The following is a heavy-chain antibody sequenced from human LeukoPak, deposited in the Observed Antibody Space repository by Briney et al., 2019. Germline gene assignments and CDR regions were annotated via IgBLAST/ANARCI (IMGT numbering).Heavy chain of an antibody. Sequence: HPGGSLRLSCAAPGFTFSSYGMHWVRQAPGKGLEWVAVISFDGSNKYYADSVKGRFTISRDNSKNTLYLQMNSLRAEDTAVYYCAKDLAVDSGGYYLWGQGTLVTVSS. V-gene: IGHV3-30*18. D-gene: IGHD3-22*01. CDR2: ISFDGSNK. CDR1: GFTFSSYG. CDR3: AKDLAVDSGGYYL. J-gene: IGHJ4*02.